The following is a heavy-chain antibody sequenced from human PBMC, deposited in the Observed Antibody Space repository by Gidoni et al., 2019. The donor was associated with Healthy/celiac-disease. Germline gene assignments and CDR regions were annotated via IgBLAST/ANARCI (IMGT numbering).Heavy chain of an antibody. Sequence: QVQLVESGGGVVQPGRSLRLSCAASGFTFSSYAMHWVRQAPGKGLEWVAVISYDGSNKYYADSVKGRFTISRDNSKNTLYLQMNSLRAEDTAVYYCATTVTTFYGMDVWGQGTTVTVSS. CDR2: ISYDGSNK. CDR1: GFTFSSYA. J-gene: IGHJ6*02. CDR3: ATTVTTFYGMDV. V-gene: IGHV3-30-3*01. D-gene: IGHD4-17*01.